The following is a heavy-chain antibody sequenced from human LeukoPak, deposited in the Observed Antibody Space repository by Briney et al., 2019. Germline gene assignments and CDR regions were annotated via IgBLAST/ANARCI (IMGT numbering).Heavy chain of an antibody. CDR2: SYYSGST. V-gene: IGHV4-31*03. Sequence: SETLSLTCTVSGGSISSGGYYWSRIPQPPGKGLEWTWHSYYSGSTYYNPSLTSRVTISVDTSKNQFSLKLSSVTATDTAVYYCAREIHRFTGYYYYMDVWGKGTTVTVSS. D-gene: IGHD7-27*01. CDR1: GGSISSGGYY. CDR3: AREIHRFTGYYYYMDV. J-gene: IGHJ6*03.